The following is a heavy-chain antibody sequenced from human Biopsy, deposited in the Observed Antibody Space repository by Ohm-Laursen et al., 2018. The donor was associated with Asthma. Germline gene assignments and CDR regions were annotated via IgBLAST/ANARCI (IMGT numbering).Heavy chain of an antibody. CDR3: ARGQKSAGDRWFDP. Sequence: ASVKVSCKASGYTFIGCHIHWMRQAPGQGLEWMGRINPNSGGTNYAQKFQGRVTMTRDTSISTAYMEVSRLRSDHTAVYYCARGQKSAGDRWFDPWGQGTLVTVSS. J-gene: IGHJ5*02. V-gene: IGHV1-2*06. CDR2: INPNSGGT. D-gene: IGHD6-13*01. CDR1: GYTFIGCH.